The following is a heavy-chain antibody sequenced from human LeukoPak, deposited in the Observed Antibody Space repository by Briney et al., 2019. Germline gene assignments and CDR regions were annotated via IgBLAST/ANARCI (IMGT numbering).Heavy chain of an antibody. CDR2: IYTSGST. J-gene: IGHJ6*02. CDR1: GGSISSYY. Sequence: SGTLSLTYTVSGGSISSYYWSWIRQPAGKGLEWIGRIYTSGSTNYNPSLKSRVTISVDTSKNQFSLKLSSVTAADTAVYYCARIRQSKPNYYGMDVWGQGTTVTVSS. V-gene: IGHV4-4*07. CDR3: ARIRQSKPNYYGMDV.